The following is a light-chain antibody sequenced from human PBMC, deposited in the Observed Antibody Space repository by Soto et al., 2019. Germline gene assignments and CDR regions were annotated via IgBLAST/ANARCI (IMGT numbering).Light chain of an antibody. CDR2: KIN. CDR3: ASWDDSLSAPV. Sequence: QSVLTQPPSASGTPGQRVTISCSGSSSNVGSNYVYWYQQLPGAAPKLLIYKINQRPSGVPDRFSGYKSGNSASLAISWLRSEDEGDYYCASWDDSLSAPVFGGGTKLTVL. V-gene: IGLV1-47*01. CDR1: SSNVGSNY. J-gene: IGLJ3*02.